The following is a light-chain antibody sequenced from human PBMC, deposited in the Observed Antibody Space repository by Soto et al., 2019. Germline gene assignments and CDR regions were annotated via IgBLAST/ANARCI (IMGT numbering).Light chain of an antibody. CDR1: QSVSSSY. Sequence: EIVLKQSPGTLSLSPGERATLSCRASQSVSSSYLAWYQQKPGQAPRLLIYGASSRATGIPDRFSGSGSGTDFTLTISRLEPEDFAVYYCQQYGSSPLTFGGGTKADIK. CDR3: QQYGSSPLT. V-gene: IGKV3-20*01. CDR2: GAS. J-gene: IGKJ4*01.